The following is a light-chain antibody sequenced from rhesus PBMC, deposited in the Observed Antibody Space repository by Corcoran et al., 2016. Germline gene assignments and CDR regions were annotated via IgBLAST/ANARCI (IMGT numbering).Light chain of an antibody. CDR2: KAS. J-gene: IGKJ2*01. V-gene: IGKV1-22*01. CDR3: QQYNSRPHT. CDR1: QGVSDW. Sequence: DIQMTQSPSSLSASVGDTVTITCRASQGVSDWLAWYQQKPWKAPNLLIYKASSLQSGVPSRFSGSGSGTDFTLTISSLQSEDFATYYCQQYNSRPHTFGQGTKVEIK.